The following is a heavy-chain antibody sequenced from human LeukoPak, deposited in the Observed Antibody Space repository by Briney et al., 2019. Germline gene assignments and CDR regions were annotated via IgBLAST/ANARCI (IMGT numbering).Heavy chain of an antibody. CDR3: ARSIAAAGDFDY. CDR2: IYTSGST. J-gene: IGHJ4*02. D-gene: IGHD6-13*01. CDR1: GGSISSYY. V-gene: IGHV4-4*07. Sequence: SETLSLTCSVSGGSISSYYWTWIRQPAGKGLEWIGRIYTSGSTNYNPSLKSRVTMSVDTSKNQFSLKLSSVTAADTAVYYCARSIAAAGDFDYWGQGTLVTVSS.